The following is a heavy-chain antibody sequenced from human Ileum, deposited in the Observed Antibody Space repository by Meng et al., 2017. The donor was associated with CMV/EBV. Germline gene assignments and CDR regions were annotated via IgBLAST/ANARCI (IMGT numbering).Heavy chain of an antibody. D-gene: IGHD6-13*01. CDR3: ARMPKYSSSWYYYYGMDV. J-gene: IGHJ6*02. V-gene: IGHV2-70*20. CDR1: GFSLSTSGMC. Sequence: QTLSLTCTFSGFSLSTSGMCVSWVRQPPGKALEWLALIDWDDDKYYSTSLKTRLTISKDTSKNQVVLTMTNMDPVDTATYYCARMPKYSSSWYYYYGMDVCGQAITV. CDR2: IDWDDDK.